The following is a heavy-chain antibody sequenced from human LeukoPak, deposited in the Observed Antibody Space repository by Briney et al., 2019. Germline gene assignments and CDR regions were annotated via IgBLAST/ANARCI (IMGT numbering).Heavy chain of an antibody. CDR1: GFIFTNAW. Sequence: GGSLRLSCAASGFIFTNAWMTWVRQAPGKGLEWLGRIKSKSDGGTTDYAAPVKGKFTISRDDSKNTLYLQMNSLKTEDTAVYYCTADLQGSYAMDVWGQGTTVTVSS. CDR3: TADLQGSYAMDV. CDR2: IKSKSDGGTT. J-gene: IGHJ6*02. V-gene: IGHV3-15*01.